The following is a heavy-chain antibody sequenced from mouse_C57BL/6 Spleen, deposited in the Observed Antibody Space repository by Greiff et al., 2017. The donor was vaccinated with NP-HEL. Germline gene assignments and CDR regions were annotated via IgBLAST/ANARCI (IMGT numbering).Heavy chain of an antibody. V-gene: IGHV5-4*03. D-gene: IGHD4-1*01. CDR1: GFTFSSYA. J-gene: IGHJ2*01. Sequence: EVKVEESGGGLVKPGGSLKLSCAASGFTFSSYAMSWVRQTPEKRLEWVATISDGGSYTYYPDNVKGRFTISRDNAKNNLYLQMSHLKSEDTAMYYCARPLTGFDYWGQGTTLTVSS. CDR3: ARPLTGFDY. CDR2: ISDGGSYT.